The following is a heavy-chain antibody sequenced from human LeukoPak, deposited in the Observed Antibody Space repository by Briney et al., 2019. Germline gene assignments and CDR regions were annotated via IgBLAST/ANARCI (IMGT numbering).Heavy chain of an antibody. CDR2: IFYSGST. CDR1: GGSISTSNYY. D-gene: IGHD6-19*01. Sequence: SETLSLTCTVSGGSISTSNYYWGWIRQPPGKGLVWIGNIFYSGSTYYSPSLRSRVTISLDTSKNQFSLQLNSVTPEDTAVYYCARDEFAVADQKGPYYYYYMDVWGKGTTVTISS. CDR3: ARDEFAVADQKGPYYYYYMDV. V-gene: IGHV4-39*07. J-gene: IGHJ6*03.